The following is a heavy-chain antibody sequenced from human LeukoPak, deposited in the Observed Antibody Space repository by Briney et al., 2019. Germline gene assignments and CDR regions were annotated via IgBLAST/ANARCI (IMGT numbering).Heavy chain of an antibody. V-gene: IGHV1-24*01. D-gene: IGHD6-19*01. Sequence: ASVKVSCKVSGYTLTELSMHWVRRAPGKGLEWMGGFDPEDGETIYAQKFQGRVTMTEDTSTDTAYMELSSLRSEDTAVYYCATATGSGWYWFDPWGQGTLVTVSS. CDR3: ATATGSGWYWFDP. J-gene: IGHJ5*02. CDR2: FDPEDGET. CDR1: GYTLTELS.